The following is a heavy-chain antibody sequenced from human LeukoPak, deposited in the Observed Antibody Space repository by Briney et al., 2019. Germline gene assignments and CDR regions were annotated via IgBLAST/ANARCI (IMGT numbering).Heavy chain of an antibody. D-gene: IGHD5-12*01. J-gene: IGHJ3*02. Sequence: SQTLSLTCAISGDSVSSNNAAWPWIRQSPSRGLEWLGRTYYRSKWYYDYAVSVKSRVTINPDTSKNHFSLQLNSVAPEDTAVYFCAREDRLSFDIWGQGTMVTVSS. CDR3: AREDRLSFDI. CDR1: GDSVSSNNAA. V-gene: IGHV6-1*01. CDR2: TYYRSKWYY.